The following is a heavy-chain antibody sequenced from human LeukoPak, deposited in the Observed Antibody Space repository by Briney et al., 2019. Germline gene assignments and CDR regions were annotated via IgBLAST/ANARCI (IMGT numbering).Heavy chain of an antibody. Sequence: ASVRVSCKASVYSFTGYYIHWVRQAPGQGLEWRGWINPNSGGTYYAQKFQGRVTMTSDTSISTAYMELSRLRSDNTAVYYCARDLYGGTSATFDYWGQGALVTVSS. CDR1: VYSFTGYY. V-gene: IGHV1-2*02. CDR3: ARDLYGGTSATFDY. J-gene: IGHJ4*02. CDR2: INPNSGGT. D-gene: IGHD4-23*01.